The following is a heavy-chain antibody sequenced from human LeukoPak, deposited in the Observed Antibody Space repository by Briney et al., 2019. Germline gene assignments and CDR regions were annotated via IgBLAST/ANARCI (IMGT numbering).Heavy chain of an antibody. CDR2: VNPDGSTT. Sequence: GESLRLSCAASGFTFSRYWIHWVRQAPGKGLEWVSRVNPDGSTTTYADSVKGRFTISRDNAKNTVYLQMNSLRAEDTAVYYCARGKYYYDSTGYYPGGDYWGQGTLVTVSS. D-gene: IGHD3-22*01. J-gene: IGHJ4*02. CDR3: ARGKYYYDSTGYYPGGDY. CDR1: GFTFSRYW. V-gene: IGHV3-74*01.